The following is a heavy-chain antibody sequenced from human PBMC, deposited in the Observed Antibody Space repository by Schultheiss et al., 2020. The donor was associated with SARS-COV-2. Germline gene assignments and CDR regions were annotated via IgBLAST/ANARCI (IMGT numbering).Heavy chain of an antibody. CDR1: GFTFSSYG. CDR2: IWYDGSNK. D-gene: IGHD6-13*01. CDR3: ARAPSSSWYLGYYYYYGMDV. Sequence: GGSLRLSCAASGFTFSSYGMHWVRQAPGKGLEWVAVIWYDGSNKYYADSVKGRFTISRDNSKNTLYLQMNSLRAEDTAVYYCARAPSSSWYLGYYYYYGMDVWGQGTTVTVSS. V-gene: IGHV3-33*08. J-gene: IGHJ6*02.